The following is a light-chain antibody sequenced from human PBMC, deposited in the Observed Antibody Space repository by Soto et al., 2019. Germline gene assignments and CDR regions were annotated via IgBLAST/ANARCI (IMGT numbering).Light chain of an antibody. CDR1: QSISSW. CDR3: QQYNSYPT. V-gene: IGKV1-5*03. J-gene: IGKJ1*01. CDR2: KAS. Sequence: DIQMTQSPSTLSASVGDRVTITCRASQSISSWLAWYQQKTGKAPKLLIYKASSLESGVPSRFSGSGSGTDFTLTISSLQPDDFATDYCQQYNSYPTFGQGTKVEIK.